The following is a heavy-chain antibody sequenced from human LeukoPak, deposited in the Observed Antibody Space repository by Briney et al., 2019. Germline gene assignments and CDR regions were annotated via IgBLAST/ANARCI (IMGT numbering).Heavy chain of an antibody. Sequence: KPSETLSLTCAVYGGSFSGYYWSWIRQPPGKGLEWIGEINHSGSTNYNPSLKSRVTISVDTSKNQFSLKLSSVTAADTAVYYCARYSSGWLYYFDYWGQGTLVTVSS. D-gene: IGHD6-19*01. V-gene: IGHV4-34*01. J-gene: IGHJ4*02. CDR2: INHSGST. CDR1: GGSFSGYY. CDR3: ARYSSGWLYYFDY.